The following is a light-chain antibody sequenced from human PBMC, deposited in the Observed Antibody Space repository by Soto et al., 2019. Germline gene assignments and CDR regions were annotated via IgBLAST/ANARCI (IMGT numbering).Light chain of an antibody. J-gene: IGKJ4*01. V-gene: IGKV2-28*01. CDR2: LVP. CDR3: MQALQTPLT. Sequence: DIVMTQSPLSLPVTPGEPASISCRSSQSLLHSNGYNYLDWYLQKPGQSPQLLIYLVPNRASGVPDRLSGSGSGTDFTLKISRVEAEDVGVYYCMQALQTPLTFGGGTKVEIK. CDR1: QSLLHSNGYNY.